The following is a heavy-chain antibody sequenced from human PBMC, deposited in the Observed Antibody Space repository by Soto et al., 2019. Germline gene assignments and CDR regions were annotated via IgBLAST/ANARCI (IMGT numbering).Heavy chain of an antibody. J-gene: IGHJ5*02. CDR1: GFTFTGHY. Sequence: VASVKVSCKASGFTFTGHYIHWVRQAPGQGLEWMGWINAGNGNTKYSQKFQGRVTITRDTSASTAYMELSSLRSEDTAVYYCARGQSIDFWSGYPPHNWFDPWGQGTLVTVSS. CDR2: INAGNGNT. V-gene: IGHV1-3*01. CDR3: ARGQSIDFWSGYPPHNWFDP. D-gene: IGHD3-3*01.